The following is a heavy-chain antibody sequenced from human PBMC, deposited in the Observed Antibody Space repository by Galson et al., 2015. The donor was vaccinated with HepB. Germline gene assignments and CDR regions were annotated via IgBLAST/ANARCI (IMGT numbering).Heavy chain of an antibody. D-gene: IGHD2-2*01. CDR3: ARGGAGYCSSTSCYGRLY. CDR2: ISSSSSTI. V-gene: IGHV3-48*02. J-gene: IGHJ4*02. Sequence: SLRLSCAASGSTFSSYSMNWVRQAPGKGLEWVSYISSSSSTIYYADSVKGRFTISRDNAKNSLYLQMNSLRDEDTAVYNCARGGAGYCSSTSCYGRLYWGQGTLVTVSS. CDR1: GSTFSSYS.